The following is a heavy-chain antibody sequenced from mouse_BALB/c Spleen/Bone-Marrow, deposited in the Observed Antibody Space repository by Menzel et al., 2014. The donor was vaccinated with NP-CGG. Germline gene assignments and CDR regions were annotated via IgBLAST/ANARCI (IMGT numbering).Heavy chain of an antibody. D-gene: IGHD2-1*01. Sequence: DVQLQESGGGLVQPGGSLKLSCAASGFDFSRYWMSWVRQAPGKGLEWIGEINPNSSTINYTPSLKDKFIISRDNAKNTLYLQMSKVRSEDTALYYCALLGNYGYFDVWGAGTTVTVSS. CDR2: INPNSSTI. V-gene: IGHV4-1*02. CDR1: GFDFSRYW. CDR3: ALLGNYGYFDV. J-gene: IGHJ1*01.